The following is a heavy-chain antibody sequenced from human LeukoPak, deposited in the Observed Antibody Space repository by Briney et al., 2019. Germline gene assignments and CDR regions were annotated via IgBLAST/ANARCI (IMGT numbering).Heavy chain of an antibody. V-gene: IGHV1-2*02. CDR1: GYTFTGYY. J-gene: IGHJ6*02. Sequence: ASVNVSCKASGYTFTGYYMHWVRQAPGQGLEWMGWINPNSGGTNYAQKFQGRVTMTRDTSSSTAYMELSGLRSDDTAVYYCARDRVAYSGYYYGMDVWGQGTTVTVSS. D-gene: IGHD5-12*01. CDR2: INPNSGGT. CDR3: ARDRVAYSGYYYGMDV.